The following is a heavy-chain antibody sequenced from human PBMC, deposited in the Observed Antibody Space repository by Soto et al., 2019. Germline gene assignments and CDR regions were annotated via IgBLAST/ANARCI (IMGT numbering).Heavy chain of an antibody. V-gene: IGHV1-18*01. CDR2: IRPDNGNR. D-gene: IGHD1-20*01. Sequence: SCKTSGYTFSTSGISWVRQAPGQGLEWVGWIRPDNGNRKSAQRLRGRVTLTTDTSASTAYMELRSLTSDDTAMYYCARDTESNRYNDWGQGTLVTVSS. CDR3: ARDTESNRYND. J-gene: IGHJ1*01. CDR1: GYTFSTSG.